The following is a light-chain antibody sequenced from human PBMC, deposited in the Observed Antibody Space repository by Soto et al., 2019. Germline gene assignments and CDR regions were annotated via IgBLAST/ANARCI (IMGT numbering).Light chain of an antibody. CDR3: QQYGSSPLT. V-gene: IGKV3D-20*01. J-gene: IGKJ4*01. CDR2: GAS. Sequence: IVLTQSPATLSLSPGEGATLSCGASQSIRSNYLAWYQQKPGLAPRLLIYGASSRATGIPDRFSGSGSGTDFTLTISRLEPEDFAVYYCQQYGSSPLTFGGGTKV. CDR1: QSIRSNY.